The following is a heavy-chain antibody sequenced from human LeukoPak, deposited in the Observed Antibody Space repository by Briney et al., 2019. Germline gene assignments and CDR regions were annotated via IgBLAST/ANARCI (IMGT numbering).Heavy chain of an antibody. V-gene: IGHV1-69*05. CDR1: GGTFSSYA. CDR2: IIPIFGTA. Sequence: SVKVSCKASGGTFSSYAISWVRQAPGRGLEWMGGIIPIFGTANYAQKFQGRVTITTDESTSTAYMELSSLRSEDTAVYYCASMVGDYYYYYMDVWGKGTTVTVSS. CDR3: ASMVGDYYYYYMDV. D-gene: IGHD2-15*01. J-gene: IGHJ6*03.